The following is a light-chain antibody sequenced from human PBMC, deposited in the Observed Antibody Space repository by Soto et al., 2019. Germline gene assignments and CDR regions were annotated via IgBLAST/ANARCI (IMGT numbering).Light chain of an antibody. CDR3: QTWGTASWV. V-gene: IGLV4-69*01. CDR1: SGHNNYA. CDR2: VSSDGSH. Sequence: QPVLTQSPSASASLGASVKLTCTLSSGHNNYAIAWHQQQPEKGPRYVMKVSSDGSHNKGDGIPDRFSGSSSGAERYLTISSLQSEDEADYYCQTWGTASWVFGGGTKLTVL. J-gene: IGLJ3*02.